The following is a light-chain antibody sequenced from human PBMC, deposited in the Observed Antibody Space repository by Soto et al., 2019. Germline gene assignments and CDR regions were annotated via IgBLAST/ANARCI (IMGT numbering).Light chain of an antibody. Sequence: DMPMTQSPSSLSASVGDRVTITCRASQGISNYLAWYQQKPGKVPKVLIYAASTLQAGVPSRFSGSGSGTIFTLTSSILDPEDAATYYCQNNNSVPRTFGQGTKVEIK. CDR1: QGISNY. V-gene: IGKV1-27*01. CDR3: QNNNSVPRT. CDR2: AAS. J-gene: IGKJ1*01.